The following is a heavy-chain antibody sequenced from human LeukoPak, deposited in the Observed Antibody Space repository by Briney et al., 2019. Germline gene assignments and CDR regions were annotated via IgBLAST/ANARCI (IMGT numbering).Heavy chain of an antibody. D-gene: IGHD4-17*01. CDR2: IIPIFGTA. V-gene: IGHV1-69*01. J-gene: IGHJ6*03. Sequence: SVKVSCKASGGTFSSYSSSWVRQAPGQGLEWMGGIIPIFGTANYAQKFQGRVTITADESTSTAYMELSSLRSEDTAVYYCARDPRDYGENYYYYYMDVWGKGTTVTVSS. CDR3: ARDPRDYGENYYYYYMDV. CDR1: GGTFSSYS.